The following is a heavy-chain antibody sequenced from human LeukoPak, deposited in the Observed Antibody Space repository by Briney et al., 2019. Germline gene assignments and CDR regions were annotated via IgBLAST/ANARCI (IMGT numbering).Heavy chain of an antibody. V-gene: IGHV3-7*01. CDR1: GFTFSSYW. D-gene: IGHD3-10*01. J-gene: IGHJ4*02. CDR2: IKEDGSEK. Sequence: GGSLRLSCGASGFTFSSYWMSWVRQAPGKGLEWVADIKEDGSEKYYVDSVKGRFTISRDNAKNSLYLQMNSLRAEDTAVYYCALNPDYYGSGSFDCWGQGTLVTVSS. CDR3: ALNPDYYGSGSFDC.